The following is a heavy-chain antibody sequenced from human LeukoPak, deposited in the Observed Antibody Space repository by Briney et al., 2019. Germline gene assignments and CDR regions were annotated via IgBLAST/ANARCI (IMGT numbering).Heavy chain of an antibody. Sequence: ASVKVSCKASGGTFSSHAISWVRQAPGQGLEWMGRIIPIFGIANYAQKLQGRVTITADKSTSTAYMELSSLRSEDTAVYYCARDYYYGSGSYLEALDAFDIWGQGTMVTVSS. D-gene: IGHD3-10*01. J-gene: IGHJ3*02. CDR1: GGTFSSHA. V-gene: IGHV1-69*04. CDR2: IIPIFGIA. CDR3: ARDYYYGSGSYLEALDAFDI.